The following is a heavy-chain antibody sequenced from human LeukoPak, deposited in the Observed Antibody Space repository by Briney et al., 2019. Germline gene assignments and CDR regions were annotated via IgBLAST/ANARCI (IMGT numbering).Heavy chain of an antibody. CDR1: GFTCSSYE. J-gene: IGHJ4*02. CDR3: ARENDYGDY. CDR2: ISSSGSTI. V-gene: IGHV3-48*03. Sequence: PGGSLRLSCAASGFTCSSYERNWVRQAPGKGLEWVSYISSSGSTIYYADSVKGRFTISRDNAKNSLYLQMNSLRAEDTAVYYCARENDYGDYWGQGTLVTVSS.